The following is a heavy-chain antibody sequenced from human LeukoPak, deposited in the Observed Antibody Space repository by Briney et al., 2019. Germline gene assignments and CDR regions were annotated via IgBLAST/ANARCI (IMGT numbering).Heavy chain of an antibody. CDR1: GGSVSGYY. CDR3: ARIHRYCSGGACYVLDN. CDR2: VYYSGST. V-gene: IGHV4-59*02. D-gene: IGHD2-15*01. J-gene: IGHJ4*02. Sequence: SETLSLTCVVSGGSVSGYYWGWIRQPPGRGLEWIGYVYYSGSTNYNPSFKSRITISVDTSRNQFSLQLSSVTAADTAVYYCARIHRYCSGGACYVLDNWGQGALVAVSS.